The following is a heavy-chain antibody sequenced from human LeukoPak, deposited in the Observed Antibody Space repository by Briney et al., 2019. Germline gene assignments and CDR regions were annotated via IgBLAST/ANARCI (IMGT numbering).Heavy chain of an antibody. J-gene: IGHJ4*02. D-gene: IGHD3-3*01. CDR3: ARNGYYCLHY. CDR1: GGSISSDSW. V-gene: IGHV4-4*02. CDR2: IYHGGST. Sequence: SGTLSLTCAVSGGSISSDSWWSWVRQPPGKGLEWIGEIYHGGSTNYNPSLKSRVTISVDKSKNQFSLNMNSVTAADTAMYFCARNGYYCLHYWGQGTLVTVSS.